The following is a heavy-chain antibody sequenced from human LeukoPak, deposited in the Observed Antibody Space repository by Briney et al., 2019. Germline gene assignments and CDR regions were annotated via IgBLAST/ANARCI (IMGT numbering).Heavy chain of an antibody. Sequence: GGSLRLSCAASGFTFSTYEMNWVRQAPGKGLEWVSYISSSGSTIYYADSVKGRFTISRDNAKNSLYLQMNSLRAEDTAIYYCARDGDLTPAVPFDCWGQGTLVTVSS. J-gene: IGHJ4*02. CDR2: ISSSGSTI. CDR1: GFTFSTYE. CDR3: ARDGDLTPAVPFDC. V-gene: IGHV3-48*03. D-gene: IGHD6-25*01.